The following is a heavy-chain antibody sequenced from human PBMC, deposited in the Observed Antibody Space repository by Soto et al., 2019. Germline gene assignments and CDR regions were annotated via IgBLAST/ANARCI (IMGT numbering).Heavy chain of an antibody. CDR2: IKSNGGDP. CDR3: ARDESSYAEPPFDC. V-gene: IGHV1-2*02. Sequence: ASVKVSCKASGFIFTGYYIHWVRQAPGQGLEWMGWIKSNGGDPKYAQKFQDRVTMTRDTSMNTVYMELSSLRPDDSAVYYCARDESSYAEPPFDCCG. D-gene: IGHD3-16*01. CDR1: GFIFTGYY. J-gene: IGHJ4*01.